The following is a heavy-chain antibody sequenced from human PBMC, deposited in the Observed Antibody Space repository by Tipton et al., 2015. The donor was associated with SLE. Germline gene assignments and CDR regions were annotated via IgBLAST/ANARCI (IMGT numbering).Heavy chain of an antibody. Sequence: TLSLTCTVSGASISSFSYYWGWIRQPPGKGLEWIGNMYYTGSTYYNPSLKSRVTISVDTSKNQFSLKLSSVTAADTAVYYCARGGPYYYGSGSSPAEYFQYWGQGTLVTVSS. CDR3: ARGGPYYYGSGSSPAEYFQY. J-gene: IGHJ1*01. CDR1: GASISSFSYY. D-gene: IGHD3-10*01. V-gene: IGHV4-39*07. CDR2: MYYTGST.